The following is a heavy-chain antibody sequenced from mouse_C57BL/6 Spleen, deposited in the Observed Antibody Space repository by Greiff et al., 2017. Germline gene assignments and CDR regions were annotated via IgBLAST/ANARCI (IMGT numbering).Heavy chain of an antibody. V-gene: IGHV1-81*01. CDR3: ASLYDYGYAMDY. Sequence: QVQLEQSGAGLARPGASVKLSCEASGYTFTSYGISWVKQSTGQGLEWVGEIYTRSGNTYYTEKLKGKVTLSADNTSSTAYLELRSLTSEDSAVYFCASLYDYGYAMDYWGQGTSVTVSS. J-gene: IGHJ4*01. CDR2: IYTRSGNT. D-gene: IGHD2-4*01. CDR1: GYTFTSYG.